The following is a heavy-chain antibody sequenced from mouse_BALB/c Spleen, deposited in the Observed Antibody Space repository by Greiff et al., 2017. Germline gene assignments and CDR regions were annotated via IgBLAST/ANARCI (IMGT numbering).Heavy chain of an antibody. D-gene: IGHD2-1*01. V-gene: IGHV4-1*02. CDR2: INPDSSTI. J-gene: IGHJ2*01. CDR3: ARRGNWGFDY. Sequence: EVKLVESGGGLVQPGGSLKLSCAASGFDFSRYWMSWVRQAPGKGLEWIGEINPDSSTINYTPSLKDKFIISRDNAKNTLYLQMSKVRSEDTALYYCARRGNWGFDYWGQGTTLTVSS. CDR1: GFDFSRYW.